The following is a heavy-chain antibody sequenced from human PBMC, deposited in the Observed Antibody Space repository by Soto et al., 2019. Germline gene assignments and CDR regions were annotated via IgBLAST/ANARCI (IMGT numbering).Heavy chain of an antibody. Sequence: EVQVVESGGGVVPPGGSLRLSCAGSGFTFSDYAMTWVRQAPGKGLEWVSITRSNGEYTYYGDSAKGRFTVSRDNSKNTLYLEMRSVRAEDTAVYYCAKNSRNVAVSAARVYGMDVWGQGTTVTVSS. J-gene: IGHJ6*02. D-gene: IGHD2-2*01. CDR1: GFTFSDYA. CDR2: TRSNGEYT. CDR3: AKNSRNVAVSAARVYGMDV. V-gene: IGHV3-23*04.